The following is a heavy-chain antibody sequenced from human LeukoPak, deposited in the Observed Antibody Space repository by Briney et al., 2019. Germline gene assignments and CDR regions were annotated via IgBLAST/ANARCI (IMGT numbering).Heavy chain of an antibody. Sequence: QAGRSLRLSCAASGFTFDDYAMHWVRQAPGKGLEWVSGIGWNSGSIGYADSVKGRFTISRDNAKNSLYLQMNSLRAEDTALYYCAKDIRWELRAFGFDYWGQGTLVTVSS. D-gene: IGHD1-26*01. J-gene: IGHJ4*02. V-gene: IGHV3-9*01. CDR1: GFTFDDYA. CDR2: IGWNSGSI. CDR3: AKDIRWELRAFGFDY.